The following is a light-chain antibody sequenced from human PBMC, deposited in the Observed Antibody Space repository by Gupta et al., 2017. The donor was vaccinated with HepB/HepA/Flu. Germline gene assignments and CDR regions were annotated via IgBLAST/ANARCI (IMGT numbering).Light chain of an antibody. J-gene: IGKJ1*01. V-gene: IGKV4-1*01. CDR3: QQDLNTPPT. Sequence: DIVMSQSTDSLAVSLGERATINCKSSQSGLYSSNNKNYLAWYQQKPGQPPKLLIYWASTRESGVPDRFSGSGSGTDFTLTISRLQAEDVAVYYCQQDLNTPPTFGQGTKVEIK. CDR1: QSGLYSSNNKNY. CDR2: WAS.